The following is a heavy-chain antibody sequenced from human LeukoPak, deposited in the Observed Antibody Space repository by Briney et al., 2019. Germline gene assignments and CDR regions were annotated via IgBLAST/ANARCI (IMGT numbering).Heavy chain of an antibody. Sequence: SETLSLTCGVSGVSITSGNWWSWGRQPPGKGLEWIGEIYHSGSINYNQSLKSRVTISVDKSKNKFYLKLNSVTAADTAVYYCWHSGYESGLDYWGQGTLVTVSS. CDR1: GVSITSGNW. V-gene: IGHV4-4*02. J-gene: IGHJ4*02. CDR2: IYHSGSI. CDR3: WHSGYESGLDY. D-gene: IGHD5-12*01.